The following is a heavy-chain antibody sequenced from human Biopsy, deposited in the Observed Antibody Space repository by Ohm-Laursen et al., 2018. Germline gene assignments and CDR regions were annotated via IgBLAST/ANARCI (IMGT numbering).Heavy chain of an antibody. CDR3: ARHPTGFWFDP. CDR1: GGSISSSTTYY. Sequence: TLSLTCTVSGGSISSSTTYYWAWLRQPPGKGLEWIGSIYNTETTFYNPSLKSRVTISVDTSTNQFSLKVSSVTAADTALYFCARHPTGFWFDPWGQGTLVTVSS. V-gene: IGHV4-39*01. CDR2: IYNTETT. J-gene: IGHJ5*01.